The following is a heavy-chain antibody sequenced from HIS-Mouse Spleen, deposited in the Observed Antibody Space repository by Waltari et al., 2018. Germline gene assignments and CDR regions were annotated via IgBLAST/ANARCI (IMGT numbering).Heavy chain of an antibody. Sequence: QVQLVQSGAEVKKPGSSVKGSCKASGGTFSSYAISWVRQAPGPGPEWMGRIIPILGIANYAQKFQGRVTITADKSTSTAYMELSSLRSEDTAVYYCASGYCSGGSCSSSAWYFDLWGRGTLVTVSS. J-gene: IGHJ2*01. CDR1: GGTFSSYA. V-gene: IGHV1-69*04. CDR2: IIPILGIA. D-gene: IGHD2-15*01. CDR3: ASGYCSGGSCSSSAWYFDL.